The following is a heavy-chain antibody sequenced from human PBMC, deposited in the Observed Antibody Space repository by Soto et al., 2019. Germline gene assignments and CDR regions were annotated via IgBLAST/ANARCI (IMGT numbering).Heavy chain of an antibody. CDR1: GGSISSGGYY. V-gene: IGHV4-31*03. J-gene: IGHJ4*02. CDR2: IYYNGST. D-gene: IGHD2-2*01. Sequence: SETLSLTCTVSGGSISSGGYYWSWIRQHPGKGLEWIGYIYYNGSTYYNPSLKSRVTISVDTSKNQFSLKLSSVTAADTAVYYCLGHCSSTSCLYYFDYWGQGTLVTVSS. CDR3: LGHCSSTSCLYYFDY.